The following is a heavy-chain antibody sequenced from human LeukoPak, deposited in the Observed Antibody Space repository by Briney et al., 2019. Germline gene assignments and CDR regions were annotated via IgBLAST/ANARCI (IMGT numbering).Heavy chain of an antibody. J-gene: IGHJ6*02. CDR1: GYTFTSYG. V-gene: IGHV1-18*01. CDR2: ISAYNGNT. CDR3: ARDYDFWSGYFNYYDYGMDV. Sequence: ASVKVSRKASGYTFTSYGISWVRQAPGQGLEWMGWISAYNGNTNYAQKLQGRVTMTTDTSTSTAYMELRSLRSDDTAVYYCARDYDFWSGYFNYYDYGMDVWGQGTTVTVSS. D-gene: IGHD3-3*01.